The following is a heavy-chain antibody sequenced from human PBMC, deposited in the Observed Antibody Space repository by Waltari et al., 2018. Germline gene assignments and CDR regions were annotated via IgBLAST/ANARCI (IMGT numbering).Heavy chain of an antibody. CDR3: AREVGGGNPGV. CDR1: GGSISSSSYY. CDR2: IYYSGST. D-gene: IGHD2-15*01. V-gene: IGHV4-39*07. Sequence: QLQLQESGPGLVKPSETLSLTCTVSGGSISSSSYYWGWIRQPPGKGLEWIGSIYYSGSTYYNPSLKSRVTISVDTSKNQFSLKLSSVTAADTAVHYCAREVGGGNPGVWGQGTLVTVSS. J-gene: IGHJ4*02.